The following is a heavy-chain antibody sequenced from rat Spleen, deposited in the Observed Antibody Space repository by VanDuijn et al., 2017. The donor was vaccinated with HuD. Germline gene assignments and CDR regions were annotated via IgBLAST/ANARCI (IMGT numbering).Heavy chain of an antibody. Sequence: EVQLVESGGDLVQPGKSLKVSCAASGFTFSDYYMAWVRQAPTKGLEWVTSISPSGGSTYYRASVKGRFTISRDNAKSTLYLQMDSLRSEDTATYYCARQGGGYSELSYWGQGVMVTVSS. CDR2: ISPSGGST. D-gene: IGHD1-11*01. CDR1: GFTFSDYY. V-gene: IGHV5-25*01. J-gene: IGHJ2*01. CDR3: ARQGGGYSELSY.